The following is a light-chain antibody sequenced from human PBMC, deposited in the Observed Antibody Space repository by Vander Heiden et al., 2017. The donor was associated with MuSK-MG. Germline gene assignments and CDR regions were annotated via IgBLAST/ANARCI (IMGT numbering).Light chain of an antibody. V-gene: IGKV1-33*01. J-gene: IGKJ2*01. CDR1: QDIDNY. CDR2: EAS. Sequence: DIQLTQSPSSLTASVGDTVTITCQASQDIDNYLNWYQQKPGKAPKLLIYEASNLETGVPSRFGGSGSGPDFTLIISSLQPEDTATYFCQQYDNLPYTFGQGTKLEIK. CDR3: QQYDNLPYT.